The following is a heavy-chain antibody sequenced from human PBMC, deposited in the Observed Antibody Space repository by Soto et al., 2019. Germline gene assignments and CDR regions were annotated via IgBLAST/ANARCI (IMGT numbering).Heavy chain of an antibody. J-gene: IGHJ4*02. D-gene: IGHD3-10*01. CDR2: IYYGGST. V-gene: IGHV4-39*01. Sequence: SETLSLTCTVSGGSISSPTYYWGWIRQPPGKGLEWIGNIYYGGSTYYNPSLKSRVTISVDTSKNQFSLKLSSVTAADTAVYYCASGRGLKYGSGSYERRVDYWGQGTLVTVSS. CDR1: GGSISSPTYY. CDR3: ASGRGLKYGSGSYERRVDY.